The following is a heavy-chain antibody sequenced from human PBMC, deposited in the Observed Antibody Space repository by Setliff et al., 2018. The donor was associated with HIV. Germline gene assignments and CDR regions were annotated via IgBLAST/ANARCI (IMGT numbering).Heavy chain of an antibody. CDR2: IYYSGST. CDR3: AKQCCGGDCYSDSYYYMDV. CDR1: GGSISTYY. J-gene: IGHJ6*03. V-gene: IGHV4-59*01. D-gene: IGHD2-21*01. Sequence: PSETLSLTCSVSGGSISTYYWSWIRQPPGQGLEWIGYIYYSGSTNYNPSLKSRVTISVNKSKNQFSLELRSVTAADTAVYYCAKQCCGGDCYSDSYYYMDVWGKGTTVTVSS.